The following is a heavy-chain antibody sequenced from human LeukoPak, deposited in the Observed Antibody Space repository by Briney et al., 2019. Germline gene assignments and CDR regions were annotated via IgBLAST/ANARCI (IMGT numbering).Heavy chain of an antibody. J-gene: IGHJ6*02. Sequence: GGSLRPSGAASGFTVSSNYMSWVRQAPGKGLEWVSVIYSGGSTYYADSVKGRFTISRDNSKNTLYLQMNSLRAEDTAVYYCARGKEEAVAGYYYYYGMDVWGQGTTVTVSS. CDR3: ARGKEEAVAGYYYYYGMDV. CDR1: GFTVSSNY. D-gene: IGHD6-19*01. V-gene: IGHV3-53*01. CDR2: IYSGGST.